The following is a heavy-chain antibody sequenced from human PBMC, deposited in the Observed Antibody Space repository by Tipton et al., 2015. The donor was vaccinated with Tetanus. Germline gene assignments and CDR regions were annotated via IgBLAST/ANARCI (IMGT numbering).Heavy chain of an antibody. V-gene: IGHV4-39*01. CDR3: AAHAYRSCYYKGWFDP. Sequence: TLSLTCTVSGGSISSSDYYWAWLRQPPGSGLEWIGRVFYTGITYYNASLSSRLTISVDTSKNQFSLKLSSVYAADTAVYYCAAHAYRSCYYKGWFDPWGQGTLVTVSS. D-gene: IGHD1-26*01. J-gene: IGHJ5*02. CDR2: VFYTGIT. CDR1: GGSISSSDYY.